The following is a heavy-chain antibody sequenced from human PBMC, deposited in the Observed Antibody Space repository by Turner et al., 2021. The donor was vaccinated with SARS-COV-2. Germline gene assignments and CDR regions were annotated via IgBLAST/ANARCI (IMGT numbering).Heavy chain of an antibody. CDR3: ASHYYYDSSGPSNWFDP. V-gene: IGHV4-39*01. CDR1: GGSISSSSYY. CDR2: IDYRGST. J-gene: IGHJ5*02. D-gene: IGHD3-22*01. Sequence: QLQLQESGPRLVKPSETLVLACTVPGGSISSSSYYWGWIRQPPGKGLEWIGTIDYRGSTNYNPSLKSRVTISVDTSKNQFSLRLSSLTAADTAVYYCASHYYYDSSGPSNWFDPWGQGTLVTVSS.